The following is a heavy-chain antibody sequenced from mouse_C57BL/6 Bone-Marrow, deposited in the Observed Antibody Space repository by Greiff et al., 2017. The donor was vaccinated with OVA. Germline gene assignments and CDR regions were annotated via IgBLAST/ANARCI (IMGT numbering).Heavy chain of an antibody. J-gene: IGHJ2*01. CDR2: IDPSDSYT. Sequence: VQLQQPGAELVKPGASVKLSCKASGYTFTSYWMQWVKQRPGQGLEWIGEIDPSDSYTNYNQKFKGKATLTVDTSSSTAYMQLSSLTSEDSAVYYCARNTTYYFDYWGQGTTLTVSS. CDR3: ARNTTYYFDY. D-gene: IGHD1-1*01. V-gene: IGHV1-50*01. CDR1: GYTFTSYW.